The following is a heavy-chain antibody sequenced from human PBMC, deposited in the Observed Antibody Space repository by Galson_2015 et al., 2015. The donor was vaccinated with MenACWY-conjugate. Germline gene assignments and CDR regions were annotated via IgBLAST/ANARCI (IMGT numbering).Heavy chain of an antibody. J-gene: IGHJ4*02. Sequence: SVKVSCKASGGIFSSYAISWVRQAPGQGLEWMEGIIPIFGTANYAQKFQGRVTITADESTSTAYMELSSLRSEDTAVYYCAREIRLGYCINGLCYRGVYFDFWGQGTLVTVSS. CDR3: AREIRLGYCINGLCYRGVYFDF. CDR1: GGIFSSYA. CDR2: IIPIFGTA. V-gene: IGHV1-69*13. D-gene: IGHD2-8*01.